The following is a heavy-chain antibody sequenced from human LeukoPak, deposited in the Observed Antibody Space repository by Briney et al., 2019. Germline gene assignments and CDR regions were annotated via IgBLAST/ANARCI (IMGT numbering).Heavy chain of an antibody. CDR2: IYYSGST. J-gene: IGHJ4*02. Sequence: SQTLSLTCTVSGGSISSSNFYWGWIRQPPGKGLEWIGSIYYSGSTYYNPSLKSRVSISVDTSKNQFSLKLSSVTAADTAVYYCARDARVQKWFGELLKTTTYYFDYWGQGTLVTVSS. V-gene: IGHV4-39*07. D-gene: IGHD3-10*01. CDR1: GGSISSSNFY. CDR3: ARDARVQKWFGELLKTTTYYFDY.